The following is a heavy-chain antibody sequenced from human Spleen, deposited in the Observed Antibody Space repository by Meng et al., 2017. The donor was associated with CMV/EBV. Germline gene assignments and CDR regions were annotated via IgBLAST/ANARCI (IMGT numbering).Heavy chain of an antibody. Sequence: GESLKISCAASGFTFNKYALNWVRQAPGKGLEWVSTISNSGATTYYADSVKGRFTISRDNSKNTLYLQMNSLRAEDTAVYYCAKNGPLYYYDSGDYYYYGMDVWGQGTTVTVSS. CDR1: GFTFNKYA. CDR2: ISNSGATT. J-gene: IGHJ6*02. CDR3: AKNGPLYYYDSGDYYYYGMDV. D-gene: IGHD3-22*01. V-gene: IGHV3-23*01.